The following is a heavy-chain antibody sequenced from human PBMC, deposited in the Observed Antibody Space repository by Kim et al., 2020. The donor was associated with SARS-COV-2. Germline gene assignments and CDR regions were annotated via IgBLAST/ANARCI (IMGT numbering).Heavy chain of an antibody. Sequence: ASVKVSCKASGYTFTGYYMHWVRQAPGQGLEWMGWINPNSGGTNYAQKFQGRVTMTRDTSISTAYMELSRLRSDDTAVYYCARVNIVATITTVVPPFDYCGQGALGTVSS. D-gene: IGHD5-12*01. J-gene: IGHJ4*02. CDR1: GYTFTGYY. V-gene: IGHV1-2*02. CDR3: ARVNIVATITTVVPPFDY. CDR2: INPNSGGT.